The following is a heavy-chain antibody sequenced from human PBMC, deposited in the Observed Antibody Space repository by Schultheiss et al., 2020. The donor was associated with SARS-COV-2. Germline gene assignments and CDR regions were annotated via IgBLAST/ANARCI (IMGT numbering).Heavy chain of an antibody. CDR2: ISGSGGST. CDR1: GFTFSSYA. J-gene: IGHJ3*02. CDR3: ARDKVGISLPNAFDI. D-gene: IGHD1-26*01. Sequence: GGSLRLSCAASGFTFSSYAMSWVRQAPGKGLEWVSAISGSGGSTYYADSVKGRFTISRDNSKNTLYLQMNSLRAEDTAVYYCARDKVGISLPNAFDIWGQGTMVTVSS. V-gene: IGHV3-23*01.